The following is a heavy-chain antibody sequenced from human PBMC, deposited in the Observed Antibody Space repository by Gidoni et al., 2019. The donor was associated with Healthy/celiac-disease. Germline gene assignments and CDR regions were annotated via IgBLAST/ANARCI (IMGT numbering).Heavy chain of an antibody. D-gene: IGHD4-17*01. J-gene: IGHJ4*02. CDR1: GFTFSSYG. Sequence: VQLGESGVGVVPPGRSLRLSCAASGFTFSSYGMHWVRQAPGKGLEWVAVIWYDGSNKYYADSVKGRFTISRDNSKNTLYLQMNSLRAEDTAVYYCARGSPPILTVTDYWGQGTLVTVSS. V-gene: IGHV3-33*01. CDR3: ARGSPPILTVTDY. CDR2: IWYDGSNK.